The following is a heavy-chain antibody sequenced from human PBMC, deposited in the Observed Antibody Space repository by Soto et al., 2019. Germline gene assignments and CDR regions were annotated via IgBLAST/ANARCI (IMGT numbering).Heavy chain of an antibody. Sequence: SGPTLVNPTQTLTLTCTFSGFSLSTSGMCVSWIRQPPGKALEWLALLDWDDDKYYSTSLKTRLTISKDTSKNQVVLTMTKMDPVDTATYYCARIRRAVAGNGYYYYYGMDAWGQGTTVTVSS. J-gene: IGHJ6*02. CDR1: GFSLSTSGMC. CDR3: ARIRRAVAGNGYYYYYGMDA. D-gene: IGHD6-19*01. CDR2: LDWDDDK. V-gene: IGHV2-70*01.